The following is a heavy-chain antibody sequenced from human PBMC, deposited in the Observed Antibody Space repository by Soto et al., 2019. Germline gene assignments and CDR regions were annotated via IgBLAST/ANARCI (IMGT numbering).Heavy chain of an antibody. Sequence: GGSLRLSCAASGFTVSSNYMSWVRQAPGKGLEWVSVIYSGGSTYYADSVKGRFTISRDNSKNTLYLQMNSLRAEDTAVYYCAREKGYSGYDRLEIDYWGQGTLVTVSS. J-gene: IGHJ4*02. V-gene: IGHV3-66*01. CDR3: AREKGYSGYDRLEIDY. CDR2: IYSGGST. D-gene: IGHD5-12*01. CDR1: GFTVSSNY.